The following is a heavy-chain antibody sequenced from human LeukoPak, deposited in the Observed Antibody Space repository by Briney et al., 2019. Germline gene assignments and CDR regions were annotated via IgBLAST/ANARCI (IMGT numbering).Heavy chain of an antibody. CDR3: AYSYSGSYSDAFDI. Sequence: GGSLRLSCAASGFTVSSNYMSWVRQAPGKGLEWVSVIYSGGSTYYADSVKGRFTISRDNSKNTLYLQMNSLRAEDTAVYYCAYSYSGSYSDAFDIWGQGTMVTVSS. D-gene: IGHD1-26*01. CDR1: GFTVSSNY. J-gene: IGHJ3*02. CDR2: IYSGGST. V-gene: IGHV3-66*01.